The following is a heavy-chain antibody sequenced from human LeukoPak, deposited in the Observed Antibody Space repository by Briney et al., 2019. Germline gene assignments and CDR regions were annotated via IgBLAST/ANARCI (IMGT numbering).Heavy chain of an antibody. J-gene: IGHJ4*02. CDR2: IIPILGIA. D-gene: IGHD3-22*01. Sequence: SVKVSCTASGGTFSSYAISWVRQAPGQGLEWMGRIIPILGIANYAQKFQGRVTITADKSTSTAYMELSSLRSEDTAVYYCARVGTYYYDSSGPQGDYWGQGTLVTVSS. CDR3: ARVGTYYYDSSGPQGDY. V-gene: IGHV1-69*04. CDR1: GGTFSSYA.